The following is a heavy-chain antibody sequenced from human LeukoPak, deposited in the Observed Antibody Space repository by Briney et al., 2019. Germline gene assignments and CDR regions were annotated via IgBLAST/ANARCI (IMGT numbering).Heavy chain of an antibody. CDR1: GGSFSGYY. V-gene: IGHV4-34*01. CDR3: ARGGTGPYCTNGVCMLRGYYYMDV. CDR2: INHSGST. J-gene: IGHJ6*03. Sequence: SETLSLTCAVYGGSFSGYYWSWIRQPPGKGLEWIGEINHSGSTNYNPSLKSRVTISVDTSKNQFSLKLSSVTAADTAVYYCARGGTGPYCTNGVCMLRGYYYMDVWGKGTTVTVSS. D-gene: IGHD2-8*01.